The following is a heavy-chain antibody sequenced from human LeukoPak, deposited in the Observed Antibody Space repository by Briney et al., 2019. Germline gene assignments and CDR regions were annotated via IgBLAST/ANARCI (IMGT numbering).Heavy chain of an antibody. D-gene: IGHD1-26*01. V-gene: IGHV4-61*02. CDR2: IYTSGST. Sequence: SETLSLTCTVSGGSISSGSYYWSWIRQPAGKGLEWIGRIYTSGSTNYNPSLKSRVTISVDTSKNQFPLKLSSVTAADTAVYYCARERGRLVGATTERYDAFDIWGQGTMVTVSS. J-gene: IGHJ3*02. CDR3: ARERGRLVGATTERYDAFDI. CDR1: GGSISSGSYY.